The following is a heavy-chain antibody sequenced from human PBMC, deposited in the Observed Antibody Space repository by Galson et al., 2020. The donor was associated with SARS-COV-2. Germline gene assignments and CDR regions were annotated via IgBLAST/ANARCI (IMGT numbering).Heavy chain of an antibody. CDR1: GFPFSSYS. CDR2: ISAGSTYI. Sequence: GGSLRLSCAASGFPFSSYSMNWVRQAPGKGLEWVSSISAGSTYINDADSVKGRFSISRDNGNNFLYLQMDSLRAEDTAVYYCARVGGMATTPGDYYYYGLDVWGQGTTVTVSS. J-gene: IGHJ6*02. CDR3: ARVGGMATTPGDYYYYGLDV. D-gene: IGHD2-8*02. V-gene: IGHV3-21*06.